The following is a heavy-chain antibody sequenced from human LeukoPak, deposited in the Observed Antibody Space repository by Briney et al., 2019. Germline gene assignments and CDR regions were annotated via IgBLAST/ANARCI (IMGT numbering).Heavy chain of an antibody. Sequence: SETLSLTCTVSVGSISSYYWSWIRQPPGKGLEWIGNISPSGSTNHSPSLKSRVTMSVDTSKKQISLKLSSVTAADTAVYYCATAYAGNSDWYFDLWGRGALVTASS. CDR2: ISPSGST. CDR1: VGSISSYY. CDR3: ATAYAGNSDWYFDL. J-gene: IGHJ2*01. V-gene: IGHV4-4*09. D-gene: IGHD4-23*01.